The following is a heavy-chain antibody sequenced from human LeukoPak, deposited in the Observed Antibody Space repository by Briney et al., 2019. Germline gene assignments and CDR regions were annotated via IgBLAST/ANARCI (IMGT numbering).Heavy chain of an antibody. CDR3: TRDPRHFDS. D-gene: IGHD6-6*01. CDR2: ISGSGHDI. CDR1: GFTFSDSY. J-gene: IGHJ5*01. V-gene: IGHV3-11*04. Sequence: SGGSLRLSCAASGFTFSDSYMTWVRQAPGKGVEWVAYISGSGHDINYSDSVKGRFTISRDNARNSLYLQMSSLRVEDTAVYYCTRDPRHFDSCGQGTLVTVSS.